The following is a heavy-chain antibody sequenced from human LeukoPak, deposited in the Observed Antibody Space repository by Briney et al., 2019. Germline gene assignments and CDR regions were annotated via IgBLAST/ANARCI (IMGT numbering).Heavy chain of an antibody. D-gene: IGHD3-22*01. CDR1: GFTVSSSY. CDR3: VGAPTPTDYDTSLDY. Sequence: GSLRLSCAASGFTVSSSYMYWVRQAPGKGLEWVSFFYRGDSTYYAESVRGRFTISRDNSKNTLYLLMNTLRAEDTAVYYCVGAPTPTDYDTSLDYWGQGTLVTVSS. V-gene: IGHV3-53*01. J-gene: IGHJ4*02. CDR2: FYRGDST.